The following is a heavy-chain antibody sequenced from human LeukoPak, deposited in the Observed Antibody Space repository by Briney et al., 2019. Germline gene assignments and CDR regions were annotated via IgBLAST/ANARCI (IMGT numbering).Heavy chain of an antibody. V-gene: IGHV4-59*08. CDR3: ARHETGTTLDY. D-gene: IGHD1-7*01. J-gene: IGHJ4*02. CDR1: GGFISSYY. CDR2: ISYSGST. Sequence: PSETLSLTCTVSGGFISSYYWSWIRQPPGKGLELIGYISYSGSTNYIPSLKSRVTMSLDTSKNQFSLKLSSVTAADTAVYYCARHETGTTLDYWGQGTLVTVSS.